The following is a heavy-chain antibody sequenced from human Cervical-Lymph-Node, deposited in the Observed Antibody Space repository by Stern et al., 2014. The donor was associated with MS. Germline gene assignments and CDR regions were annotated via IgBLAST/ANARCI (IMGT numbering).Heavy chain of an antibody. CDR1: GGTFSNYG. CDR3: ATGRIGYNLMVFEF. CDR2: IGPVLAVP. J-gene: IGHJ4*02. D-gene: IGHD5-24*01. V-gene: IGHV1-69*09. Sequence: QLVQSGAEMKRPGSSVKVSCTASGGTFSNYGISWVRQAPGQGLAWMGRIGPVLAVPNYAQDFQDRITITADKSTRTAYLELRGLRSEDTALYYCATGRIGYNLMVFEFWGQGTLVTVSS.